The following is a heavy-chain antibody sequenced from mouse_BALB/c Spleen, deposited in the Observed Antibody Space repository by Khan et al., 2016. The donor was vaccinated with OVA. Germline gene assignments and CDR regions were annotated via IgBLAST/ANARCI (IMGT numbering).Heavy chain of an antibody. J-gene: IGHJ4*01. D-gene: IGHD4-1*01. CDR2: INTETGEP. Sequence: QIQLVQSGPELKKPGETVKISCKASGYSFTDYSMHWVKQAPGKGLKWMGWINTETGEPTYADDFKGWFAFSLETSVSTAYLQINNLKNEDTATYFCATSNPFYAMDYWGQGTSVTVSS. CDR1: GYSFTDYS. V-gene: IGHV9-2-1*01. CDR3: ATSNPFYAMDY.